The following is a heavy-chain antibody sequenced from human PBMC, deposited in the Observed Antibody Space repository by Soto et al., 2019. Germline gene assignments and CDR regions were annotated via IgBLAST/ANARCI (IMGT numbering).Heavy chain of an antibody. V-gene: IGHV4-39*02. CDR1: GSSISSSSYY. CDR3: SRGGGLARYFQH. J-gene: IGHJ1*01. CDR2: IYYSGST. D-gene: IGHD6-6*01. Sequence: PSETLSLTCTVSGSSISSSSYYWAWIRQPPGKGLEWIRSIYYSGSTYYHQSLKSRVTISVDTSKNLSSLKLSSVTAADTAVYYCSRGGGLARYFQHWGQGTLVTGSS.